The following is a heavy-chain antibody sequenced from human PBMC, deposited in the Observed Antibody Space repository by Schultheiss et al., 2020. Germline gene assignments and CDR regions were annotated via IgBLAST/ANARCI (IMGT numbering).Heavy chain of an antibody. CDR1: GGSISSGGYS. Sequence: SETLSLTCAVSGGSISSGGYSWSWIRQPPGKGLEWIGYIYYIGSTNYNPSLKSRVTISVDTSKNQFSLKRSFVTAADTAVYYCARDPNLTRRWSAPTSDYWGQGTLVIVFS. CDR2: IYYIGST. V-gene: IGHV4-61*08. J-gene: IGHJ4*02. D-gene: IGHD4-23*01. CDR3: ARDPNLTRRWSAPTSDY.